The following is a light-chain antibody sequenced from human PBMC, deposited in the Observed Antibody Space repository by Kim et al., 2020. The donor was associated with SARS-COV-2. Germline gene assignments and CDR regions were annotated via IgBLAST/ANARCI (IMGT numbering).Light chain of an antibody. V-gene: IGKV1-12*01. CDR3: QQTDSFPWT. Sequence: ASVGDGVTIACRASQAISDWLAWYQQKPGKAPKLLIYEASSLQSGVPSRFSGSGYGADFTLTISSLQPEDFATYYCQQTDSFPWTFGQGTKVDIK. J-gene: IGKJ1*01. CDR1: QAISDW. CDR2: EAS.